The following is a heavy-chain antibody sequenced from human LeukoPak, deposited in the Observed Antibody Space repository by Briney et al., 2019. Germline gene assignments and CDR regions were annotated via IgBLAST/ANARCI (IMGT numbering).Heavy chain of an antibody. CDR2: LVYDERN. J-gene: IGHJ4*02. CDR1: GFPFRSYG. D-gene: IGHD2-21*01. Sequence: GGSQRLSCAASGFPFRSYGMHWVRQAPGKGLEWVARLVYDERNDYANSVKGRFTISRDNSKNMLYLQMDNLRVDDTAMYYCARDLSAAYDFWGQGILVTVSS. V-gene: IGHV3-33*01. CDR3: ARDLSAAYDF.